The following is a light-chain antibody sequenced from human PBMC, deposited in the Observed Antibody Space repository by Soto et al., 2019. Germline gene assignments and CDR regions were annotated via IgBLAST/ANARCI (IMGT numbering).Light chain of an antibody. CDR2: GAS. V-gene: IGKV3-20*01. Sequence: EIVLTQAPGILYLSPGEGVTLSCRASQSVSSSFLAWYQQKPGQAPRLLIYGASSRATGIPDRFSGSGSGTDFTLTISRLEPEDFAVYYCQQYDSSPYTFGEGTKLETK. J-gene: IGKJ2*01. CDR3: QQYDSSPYT. CDR1: QSVSSSF.